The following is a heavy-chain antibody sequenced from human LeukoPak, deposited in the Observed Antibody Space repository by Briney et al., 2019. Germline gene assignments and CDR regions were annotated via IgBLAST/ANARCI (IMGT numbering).Heavy chain of an antibody. Sequence: ASVKVSXKASGYTFTGYYMHWVRQAPGQGLEWMGRINPNSGGTNYVQKFQGRVTMTRDTSISTAYMELSRLRSDDTAVYYCARDRGYYDSTDYWGQGTLVTVSS. CDR3: ARDRGYYDSTDY. J-gene: IGHJ4*02. V-gene: IGHV1-2*06. D-gene: IGHD3-22*01. CDR2: INPNSGGT. CDR1: GYTFTGYY.